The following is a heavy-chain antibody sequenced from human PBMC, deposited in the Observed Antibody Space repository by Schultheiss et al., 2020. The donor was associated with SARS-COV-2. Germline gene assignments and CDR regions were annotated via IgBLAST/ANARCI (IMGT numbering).Heavy chain of an antibody. V-gene: IGHV1-69*05. D-gene: IGHD4/OR15-4a*01. CDR1: GGTFSSYA. J-gene: IGHJ4*02. Sequence: SVKVSCKASGGTFSSYAISWVRQAPGQGLEWMGGIIPIFGTANYAQKFQGRVTMTTDTSTSTAYMELRSLRSDDTAVYYCARGFVTMVFDYWGQGTLVTVSS. CDR2: IIPIFGTA. CDR3: ARGFVTMVFDY.